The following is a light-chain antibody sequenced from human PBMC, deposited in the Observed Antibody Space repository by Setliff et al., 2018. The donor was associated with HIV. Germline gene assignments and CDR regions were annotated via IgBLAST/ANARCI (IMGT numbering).Light chain of an antibody. CDR2: EVS. J-gene: IGLJ1*01. CDR3: LSYTTIRTVV. CDR1: SSDVGSYNL. Sequence: QSVLTQPASVSGSPGQSITISCTGTSSDVGSYNLVSWYQQHPGKAPKLMIYEVSKRPSGVSNRFSGSKSGNTASLTISALQAEDEADYYCLSYTTIRTVVFGTGTKVTVL. V-gene: IGLV2-14*02.